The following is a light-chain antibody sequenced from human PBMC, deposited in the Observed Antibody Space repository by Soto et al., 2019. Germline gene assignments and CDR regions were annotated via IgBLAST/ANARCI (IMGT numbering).Light chain of an antibody. CDR2: ANI. CDR3: QSYDSTLSARYV. V-gene: IGLV1-40*01. Sequence: QSVLTQPPSVSGAPGQRVTISCTGSSSNIGAGYDVHWYQQRPGAAPKLLISANINRPSGVPDRFSGPKSGTSASLAITGLQADDEGDYYCQSYDSTLSARYVFGTGTKVTVL. CDR1: SSNIGAGYD. J-gene: IGLJ1*01.